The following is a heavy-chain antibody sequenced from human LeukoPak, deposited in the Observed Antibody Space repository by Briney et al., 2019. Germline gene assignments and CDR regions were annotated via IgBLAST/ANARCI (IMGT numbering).Heavy chain of an antibody. Sequence: PGGSLRLSCAASGFTFSNFAMSWVRQAPGKGLEWVSAISGSGDTTYYADSVMGRFTISRDSSKNTLFLQMNSLRAEDAAIYYCAKHRSEAAMAALNYWGQGTLVTVSS. CDR1: GFTFSNFA. CDR2: ISGSGDTT. CDR3: AKHRSEAAMAALNY. D-gene: IGHD5-24*01. V-gene: IGHV3-23*01. J-gene: IGHJ4*02.